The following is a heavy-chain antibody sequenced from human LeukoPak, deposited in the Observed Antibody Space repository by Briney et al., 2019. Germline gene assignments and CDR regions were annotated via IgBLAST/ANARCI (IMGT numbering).Heavy chain of an antibody. Sequence: GGSLRLSCAASGLTFSSYAMSWVRQAPGKGLEWVSAISGSGGGTYYADSVKGRFTISRDNSKNTLYLQMNSLRAEDTAVYYCARRLSYYDSSGCYWGQGTLVTVSS. J-gene: IGHJ4*02. V-gene: IGHV3-23*01. CDR2: ISGSGGGT. CDR3: ARRLSYYDSSGCY. CDR1: GLTFSSYA. D-gene: IGHD3-22*01.